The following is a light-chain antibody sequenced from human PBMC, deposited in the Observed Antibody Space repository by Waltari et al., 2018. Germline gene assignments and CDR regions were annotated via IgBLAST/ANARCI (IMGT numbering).Light chain of an antibody. CDR2: RVC. CDR1: QSLVHSDGNTY. V-gene: IGKV2-30*02. Sequence: DVVMTQSPLSLPVTLGQPASISCRSSQSLVHSDGNTYLNWFQQRPGQSPRRLIYRVCYRDSGVPDRFRGRGSGTGFTLKISRVEAGDFGIYYCMLGIHWPWTFGQGTRVESK. CDR3: MLGIHWPWT. J-gene: IGKJ1*01.